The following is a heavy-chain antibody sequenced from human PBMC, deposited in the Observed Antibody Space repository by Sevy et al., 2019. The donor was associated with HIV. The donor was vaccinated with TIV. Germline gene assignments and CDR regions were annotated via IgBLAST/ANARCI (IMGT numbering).Heavy chain of an antibody. J-gene: IGHJ4*02. CDR3: ARAEQTYFFDY. Sequence: GGSLRLSCAASGFTFNKYNMNWVRQAPGKGLEWVSTITGYSTDIYYADSAKGRFTISRDDAKNSLYLQMNGLRAEDTAIYYCARAEQTYFFDYWGQGTLVTVSS. CDR1: GFTFNKYN. CDR2: ITGYSTDI. V-gene: IGHV3-21*06.